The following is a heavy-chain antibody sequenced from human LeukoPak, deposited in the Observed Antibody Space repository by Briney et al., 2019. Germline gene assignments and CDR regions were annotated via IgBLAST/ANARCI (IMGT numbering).Heavy chain of an antibody. D-gene: IGHD2-15*01. CDR3: ATELLGGPTFDY. CDR2: FDPEDGET. Sequence: ASVKVSCKVSGYTLTELSMHWVRQAPGKGLEWMGGFDPEDGETIYAQKFQGRVTMTEDTSTDTAYMELSSLRSEDTAVYYCATELLGGPTFDYWGQGTLVTVSS. CDR1: GYTLTELS. V-gene: IGHV1-24*01. J-gene: IGHJ4*02.